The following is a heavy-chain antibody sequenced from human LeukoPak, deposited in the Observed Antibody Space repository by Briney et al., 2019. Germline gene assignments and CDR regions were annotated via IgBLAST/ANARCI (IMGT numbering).Heavy chain of an antibody. J-gene: IGHJ4*02. CDR2: ISWDGGTT. D-gene: IGHD4-23*01. CDR3: ARGGYGGVFDY. Sequence: GGSLRLSCAASGFDFYDYMMHWVRHVPGKGLEWVSLISWDGGTTNYADSVKGRFTISRDNSKNSLYFLMNDLTAEDTAFYYCARGGYGGVFDYWGQGTLVTVSS. V-gene: IGHV3-43D*04. CDR1: GFDFYDYM.